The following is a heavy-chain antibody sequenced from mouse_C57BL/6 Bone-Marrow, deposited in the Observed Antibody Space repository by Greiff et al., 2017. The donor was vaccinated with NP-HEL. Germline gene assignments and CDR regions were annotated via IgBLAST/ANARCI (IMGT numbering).Heavy chain of an antibody. V-gene: IGHV2-9-1*01. CDR1: GFSLTSYA. D-gene: IGHD1-1*01. Sequence: QVQLKESGPGLVAPSQSLSITCTVSGFSLTSYAISWVRQPPGKGLEWLGTIWTGGGTNYNSALKSRLSISKDNSKSQVFLKMTSLQTADTARYYCARNPHYYGSSYYAMDYWGQGTSVTVSS. CDR2: IWTGGGT. J-gene: IGHJ4*01. CDR3: ARNPHYYGSSYYAMDY.